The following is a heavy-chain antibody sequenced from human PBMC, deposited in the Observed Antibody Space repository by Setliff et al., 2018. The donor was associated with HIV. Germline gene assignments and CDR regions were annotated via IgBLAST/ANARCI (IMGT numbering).Heavy chain of an antibody. D-gene: IGHD3-10*01. CDR2: INTGQGNT. J-gene: IGHJ3*02. CDR1: GYTFTSYA. V-gene: IGHV1-3*03. CDR3: ARDRDLLWFGETAFDI. Sequence: WASVKVSCKASGYTFTSYAIHWVRQAPGQRLEWMGWINTGQGNTKYSQEFQGRVTITRDTSATTAYMELSSLRSEDMAVYYCARDRDLLWFGETAFDIWGQGTMVTV.